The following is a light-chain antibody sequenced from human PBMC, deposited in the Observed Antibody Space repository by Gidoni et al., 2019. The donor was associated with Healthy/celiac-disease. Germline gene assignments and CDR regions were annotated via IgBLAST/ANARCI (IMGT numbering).Light chain of an antibody. CDR1: QSVLYSSNNKNY. J-gene: IGKJ3*01. CDR2: WAS. Sequence: DIVMTQSPDSLAVSLGERATINCKSSQSVLYSSNNKNYLDWYQQKPGQPPKLLIYWASTRDSGVPDRFGGRGSWTDFTLTISSLQAEDVAFYYCQQYYSPPFTFGPGTKVDIK. V-gene: IGKV4-1*01. CDR3: QQYYSPPFT.